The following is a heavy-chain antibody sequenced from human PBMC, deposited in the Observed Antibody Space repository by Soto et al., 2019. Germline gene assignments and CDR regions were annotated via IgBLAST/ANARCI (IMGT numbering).Heavy chain of an antibody. CDR1: GFTLSSYA. CDR2: ISGSDTDT. CDR3: AKYENWTVTLVSY. Sequence: GGSLRLSCAASGFTLSSYAMSWVRQAPGKGLEWVSGISGSDTDTYYADSVKGRCTISRDYSKNTLYLHMSSLRADVTAVYFWAKYENWTVTLVSYWGQGTLVTVS. V-gene: IGHV3-23*01. J-gene: IGHJ4*02. D-gene: IGHD1-1*01.